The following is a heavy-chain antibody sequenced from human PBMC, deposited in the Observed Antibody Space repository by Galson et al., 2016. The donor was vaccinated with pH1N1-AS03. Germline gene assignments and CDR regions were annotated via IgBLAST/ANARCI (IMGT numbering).Heavy chain of an antibody. CDR1: GFTFSDYA. V-gene: IGHV3-64*01. D-gene: IGHD3-3*01. CDR3: ARRRSYYDFWRGYSDY. J-gene: IGHJ4*02. Sequence: SLRLSCAASGFTFSDYAMHWVRQAPGKGLEYVSAISSDASGTYYANSVKGRFTIPRDNSKNTVYLQMGSLRAEDMAVYYCARRRSYYDFWRGYSDYWGQGTLVTVSS. CDR2: ISSDASGT.